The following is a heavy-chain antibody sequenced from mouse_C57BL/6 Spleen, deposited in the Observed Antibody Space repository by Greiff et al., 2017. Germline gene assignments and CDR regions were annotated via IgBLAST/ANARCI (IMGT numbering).Heavy chain of an antibody. CDR1: GYTFTDYY. J-gene: IGHJ1*03. CDR2: INPNNGGT. CDR3: SRDRRSTTGVGYFDV. Sequence: EVQLQQSGPELVKPGASVKISCKASGYTFTDYYMNWVKQSHGKSLEWIGDINPNNGGTSYNQKFKGKATLTVDKSSSTAYMELRSLTSEDSAVYYCSRDRRSTTGVGYFDVWGTGTTVTVSS. D-gene: IGHD1-1*01. V-gene: IGHV1-26*01.